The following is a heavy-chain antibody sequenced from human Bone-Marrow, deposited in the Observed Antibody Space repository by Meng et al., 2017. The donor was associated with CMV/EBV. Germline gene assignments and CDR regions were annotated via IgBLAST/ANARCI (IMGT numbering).Heavy chain of an antibody. CDR1: GASIRNYY. CDR3: ARKDTLRDYYAMDV. V-gene: IGHV4-59*01. J-gene: IGHJ6*02. Sequence: GSLRLSCSVSGASIRNYYWTWIRQSPGKGLEWIGYIYYSGSANYNSSLESRVTISLDTSKNQVSLKLKSVTAADTATYFCARKDTLRDYYAMDVWGQGTTVTVS. CDR2: IYYSGSA. D-gene: IGHD2/OR15-2a*01.